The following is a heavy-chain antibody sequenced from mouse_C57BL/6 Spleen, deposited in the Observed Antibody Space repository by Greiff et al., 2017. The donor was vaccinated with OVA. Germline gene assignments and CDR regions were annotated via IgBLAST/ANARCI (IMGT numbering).Heavy chain of an antibody. J-gene: IGHJ4*01. Sequence: QVQLQQSGPELVKPGASVKISCKASGYAFSSSWMNWVKQRPGQGLEWIGRIYPGDGDTNYNGKFQGKATLTADKSSSTAYMQLSSLTSDDSAVYFCAREGYYYAMDYWGQGTSVTVSS. CDR3: AREGYYYAMDY. CDR1: GYAFSSSW. CDR2: IYPGDGDT. V-gene: IGHV1-82*01.